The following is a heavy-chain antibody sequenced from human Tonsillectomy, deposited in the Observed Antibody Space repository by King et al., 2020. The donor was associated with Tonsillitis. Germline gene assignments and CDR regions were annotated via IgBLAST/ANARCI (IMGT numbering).Heavy chain of an antibody. CDR2: IDPSDSYT. V-gene: IGHV5-10-1*03. CDR1: GYRFTTYW. D-gene: IGHD5-12*01. J-gene: IGHJ6*02. CDR3: ARLGGSGYDPIDYYYYGMDV. Sequence: VQLVESGAEVKKPGESLRISCKASGYRFTTYWISWVRQMPGKGLEWMGRIDPSDSYTNYSPSFQGHVTISADKSISTAYLQWSSLKASDTAMYYCARLGGSGYDPIDYYYYGMDVWGQGTTVTVSS.